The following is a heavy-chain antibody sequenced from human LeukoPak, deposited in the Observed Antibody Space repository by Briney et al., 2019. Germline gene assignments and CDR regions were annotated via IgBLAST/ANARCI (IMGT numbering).Heavy chain of an antibody. V-gene: IGHV3-74*01. Sequence: GASVKVSCKASGFTFSSYWMHWVRQAPGKGLVWVSRINSDGSSTSYADSVKGRFTISRDNAKNTLYLQMNSLRAEDTAVYYCARVHYSSGWYLFDYWGQGTLVTVSS. J-gene: IGHJ4*02. D-gene: IGHD6-19*01. CDR2: INSDGSST. CDR1: GFTFSSYW. CDR3: ARVHYSSGWYLFDY.